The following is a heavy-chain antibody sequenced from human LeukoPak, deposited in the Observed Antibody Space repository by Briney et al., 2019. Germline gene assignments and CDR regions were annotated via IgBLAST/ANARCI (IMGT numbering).Heavy chain of an antibody. V-gene: IGHV3-53*01. Sequence: PGRSLRLSCAASGFTVSSNYMSWVRQAPGKGLEWVSVIYSGGSTYYADSVKGRFTISRDNSKNTLYLQMNSLRAEDTAVYYCARDRWGYPNDYYGMDVWGQGTTVTVSS. J-gene: IGHJ6*02. D-gene: IGHD3-16*01. CDR3: ARDRWGYPNDYYGMDV. CDR2: IYSGGST. CDR1: GFTVSSNY.